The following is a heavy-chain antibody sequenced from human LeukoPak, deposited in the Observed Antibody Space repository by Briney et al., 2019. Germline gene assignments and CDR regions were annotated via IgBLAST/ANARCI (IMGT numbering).Heavy chain of an antibody. CDR1: GGSISSYY. Sequence: SETLSLTCTVSGGSISSYYWSWIRQPPGKGLEWIGYIYYSGSTNYNPSLKSRVTISVDTSKNQFSLKLSSVTAADTAVYYCARGPGYYVSGSYYKPYYYMDVWGKGTTVTVSS. J-gene: IGHJ6*03. D-gene: IGHD3-10*01. CDR2: IYYSGST. CDR3: ARGPGYYVSGSYYKPYYYMDV. V-gene: IGHV4-59*12.